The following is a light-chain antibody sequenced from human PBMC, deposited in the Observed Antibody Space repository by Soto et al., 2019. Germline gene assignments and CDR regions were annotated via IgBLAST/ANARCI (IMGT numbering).Light chain of an antibody. V-gene: IGLV3-25*03. CDR2: KDS. CDR1: ALPKQY. Sequence: SYELTQPPSESLSPGQTARITCSGDALPKQYAYWYQQKPGQAPVLVIYKDSERPSGIPERFSGSSSGTTVTLTISGVQAEDEAHYYCQSADSSGTYVVFGGGTKVTIL. J-gene: IGLJ2*01. CDR3: QSADSSGTYVV.